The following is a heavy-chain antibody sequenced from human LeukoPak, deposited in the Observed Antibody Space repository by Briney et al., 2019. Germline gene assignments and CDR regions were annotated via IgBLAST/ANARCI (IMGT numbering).Heavy chain of an antibody. CDR3: ARWYGYYYDSSGSPQLFDY. D-gene: IGHD3-22*01. V-gene: IGHV5-51*01. Sequence: GESLKISCKGSGYSFTTYWIGWVRQMPGKGLEWMGIIYPGDSDTRYSPSFRGQVTISADKSISTAYLQWSSLKASDTAMYYCARWYGYYYDSSGSPQLFDYWGQGTLVTVSS. J-gene: IGHJ4*02. CDR2: IYPGDSDT. CDR1: GYSFTTYW.